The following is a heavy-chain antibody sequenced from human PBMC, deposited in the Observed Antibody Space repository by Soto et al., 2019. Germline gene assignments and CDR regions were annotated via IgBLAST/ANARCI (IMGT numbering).Heavy chain of an antibody. CDR3: ICREEYGAHMWFDP. CDR1: GLTFSGSD. V-gene: IGHV3-73*01. Sequence: DVQRVESGGGLVQTGGSLKLSCAGSGLTFSGSDIHWVRQASGKGLEWVGRIKSKASNYATSYGASVKGRFTVSRDDSENTEYLQMNSLQTEDTALYYCICREEYGAHMWFDPWGQGTLVTVSS. CDR2: IKSKASNYAT. D-gene: IGHD4-17*01. J-gene: IGHJ5*02.